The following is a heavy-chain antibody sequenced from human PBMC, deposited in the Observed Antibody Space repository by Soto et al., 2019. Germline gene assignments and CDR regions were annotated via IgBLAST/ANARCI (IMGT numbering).Heavy chain of an antibody. CDR3: AKGRSSMIVVVMDY. Sequence: EVQLVESGGALVQPGRSLRLSCVASGFNFDDSAMNWVRQVPGKGLEWVSGITWNSGHILYADSVKGRFTISRDNAKKSLYLELNSLIPADTALYYCAKGRSSMIVVVMDYWGQGTPVTVSS. CDR1: GFNFDDSA. CDR2: ITWNSGHI. J-gene: IGHJ4*02. V-gene: IGHV3-9*01. D-gene: IGHD3-22*01.